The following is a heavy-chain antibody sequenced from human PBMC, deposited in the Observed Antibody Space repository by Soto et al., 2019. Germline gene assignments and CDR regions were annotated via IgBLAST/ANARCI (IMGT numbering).Heavy chain of an antibody. CDR1: GFTFSSYG. Sequence: PGGSVSLSCAASGFTFSSYGMHWVRQAPGKGLEWVAVIWYDGSNKYYADSVKGRFTISRDNSKNTLYLQMNSLRAEDTAVYYCARDQQWLVRFYFDFWGQGTLFTVFS. CDR2: IWYDGSNK. J-gene: IGHJ4*02. CDR3: ARDQQWLVRFYFDF. D-gene: IGHD6-19*01. V-gene: IGHV3-33*01.